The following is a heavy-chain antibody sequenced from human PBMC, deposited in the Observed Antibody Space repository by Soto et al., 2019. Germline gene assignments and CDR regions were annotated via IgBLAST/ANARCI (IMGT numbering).Heavy chain of an antibody. Sequence: QVQLVQSGAEVKKPGASVKVSCKASGYTFTNYAMHWVRQAPGQRLEWMGWINAGNGNTKYSQKFQGRVTITRDTSASTAYMELSSLRSEDTAGDYCARGGSLYWYFDLWGRGTLVTVSS. CDR2: INAGNGNT. D-gene: IGHD1-26*01. V-gene: IGHV1-3*01. J-gene: IGHJ2*01. CDR3: ARGGSLYWYFDL. CDR1: GYTFTNYA.